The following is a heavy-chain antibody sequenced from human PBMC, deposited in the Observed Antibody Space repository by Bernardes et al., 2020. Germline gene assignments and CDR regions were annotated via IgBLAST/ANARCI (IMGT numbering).Heavy chain of an antibody. D-gene: IGHD3-16*01. CDR1: GFTFSSYW. CDR2: IKQDGSEM. J-gene: IGHJ4*02. CDR3: AREGGDFDY. Sequence: GGSLRLSCAASGFTFSSYWMSWVRQTPGKGLEWLANIKQDGSEMYYVDSVKGRFTISRDNAKNSLYLQMNSLRAEDTAVYYCAREGGDFDYWGQGTLVTVSS. V-gene: IGHV3-7*01.